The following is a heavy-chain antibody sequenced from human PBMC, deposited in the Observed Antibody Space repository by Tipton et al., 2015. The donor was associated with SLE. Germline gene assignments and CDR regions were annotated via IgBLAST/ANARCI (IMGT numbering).Heavy chain of an antibody. Sequence: TLSLTCIVSRYSISSGYYWGWMRQAPGKELEWIGSFYHSANTYYNPSLTSRVTISADTSKNQFSLRLTSGTAADTALYYCAELEGLSYGYSFDYWGQGILVTVSS. V-gene: IGHV4-38-2*02. CDR2: FYHSANT. J-gene: IGHJ4*02. D-gene: IGHD5-18*01. CDR3: AELEGLSYGYSFDY. CDR1: RYSISSGYY.